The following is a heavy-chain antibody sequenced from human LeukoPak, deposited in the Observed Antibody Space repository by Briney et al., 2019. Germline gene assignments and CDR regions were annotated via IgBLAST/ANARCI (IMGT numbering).Heavy chain of an antibody. CDR2: SSSSSSSI. D-gene: IGHD5-24*01. Sequence: GGSLRLSCAASGFTFSSYSMNWVRQAPGKGLEGVSSSSSSSSSIYYADSVKGRFTISRDDAKNSLYLQMNSLRAEDTAVYYCARDPLGRDGYNSDIWGQGTMVTVSS. CDR1: GFTFSSYS. J-gene: IGHJ3*02. CDR3: ARDPLGRDGYNSDI. V-gene: IGHV3-21*01.